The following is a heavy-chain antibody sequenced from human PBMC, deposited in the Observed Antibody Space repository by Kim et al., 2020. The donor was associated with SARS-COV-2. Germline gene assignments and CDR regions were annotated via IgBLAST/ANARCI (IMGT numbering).Heavy chain of an antibody. V-gene: IGHV4-59*13. CDR1: GGSISSYY. J-gene: IGHJ4*02. D-gene: IGHD3-16*01. CDR2: IYYSGST. CDR3: AGYVVGLFDY. Sequence: SETLSLTCTVSGGSISSYYWSWIRQPPGKGLEWVGYIYYSGSTNYNPSLKSRVTISVDTSKNQIPLKLSSVTAADTAVYYCAGYVVGLFDYWGQGTLVTVSS.